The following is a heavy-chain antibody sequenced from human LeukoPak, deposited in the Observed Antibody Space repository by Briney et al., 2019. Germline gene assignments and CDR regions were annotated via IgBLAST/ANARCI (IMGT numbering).Heavy chain of an antibody. CDR3: ARQLKTLGDSSGSP. V-gene: IGHV4-59*01. CDR2: IYYSGST. CDR1: GGSISSYY. Sequence: SETLSLTCTVSGGSISSYYWSWIRQPPGKGLEWIGYIYYSGSTNYNPSLKSRVTISVDTSKNQFSLKLSSVTAADTAVYYCARQLKTLGDSSGSPWGQGTLVTVSS. D-gene: IGHD3-22*01. J-gene: IGHJ5*02.